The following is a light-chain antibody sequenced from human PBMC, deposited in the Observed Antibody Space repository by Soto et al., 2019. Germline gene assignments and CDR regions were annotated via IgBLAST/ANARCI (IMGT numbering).Light chain of an antibody. J-gene: IGKJ2*02. CDR2: KAS. CDR1: QSISSW. V-gene: IGKV1-5*03. Sequence: DIQLTQSPSTLSTSVGDRVTITCRASQSISSWLAWYQQKPGKAPNLLIYKASRLQSGVPSRFSGSGSGTEFTLTISSLQPDDFATYYCQQYNSYPCTFGQGTKLEIK. CDR3: QQYNSYPCT.